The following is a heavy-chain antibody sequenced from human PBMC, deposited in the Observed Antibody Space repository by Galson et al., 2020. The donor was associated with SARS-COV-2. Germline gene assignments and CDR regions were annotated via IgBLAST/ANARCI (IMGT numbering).Heavy chain of an antibody. CDR1: GGPISSGGYY. Sequence: SETLSLTCTISGGPISSGGYYWSWIRQHPGKGLEWIGYIYYSGSTYYSPSLKSRVTISVDTSKNQFSLNLSSVTAADTAVYYCASQLYGDYSIDFWGQGTLVTVSS. D-gene: IGHD4-17*01. V-gene: IGHV4-31*03. CDR2: IYYSGST. J-gene: IGHJ4*02. CDR3: ASQLYGDYSIDF.